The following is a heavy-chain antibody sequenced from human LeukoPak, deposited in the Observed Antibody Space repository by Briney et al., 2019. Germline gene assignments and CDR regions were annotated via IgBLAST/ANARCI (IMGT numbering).Heavy chain of an antibody. CDR3: ARTGNHDAFDI. CDR1: GLTFSCYS. J-gene: IGHJ3*02. V-gene: IGHV3-21*01. CDR2: ISSSSSYI. D-gene: IGHD1-14*01. Sequence: GVSLRLSCAASGLTFSCYSMNWVRQAPGKGLEWVSSISSSSSYIYYADSVKGRFTISRDNAKNSLYLQMNSLRAEDTAVYYCARTGNHDAFDIWGQGTMVTVSS.